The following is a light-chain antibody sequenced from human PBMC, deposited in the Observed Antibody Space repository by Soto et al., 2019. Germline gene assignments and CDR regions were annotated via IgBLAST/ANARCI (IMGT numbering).Light chain of an antibody. CDR2: GAS. CDR1: QSVSSSY. J-gene: IGKJ5*01. V-gene: IGKV3D-20*02. CDR3: QQRSNWPPPIT. Sequence: VFSLSPSTLSVSPGERATLSCRASQSVSSSYLAWYQQKPGQAPRLLIYGASSRATGIPARFSGSGSGTDFTLTISSLEPEDFAVYYCQQRSNWPPPITFGQGTRLEI.